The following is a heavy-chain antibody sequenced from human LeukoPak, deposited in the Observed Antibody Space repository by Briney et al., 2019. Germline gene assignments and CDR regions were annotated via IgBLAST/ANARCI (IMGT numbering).Heavy chain of an antibody. CDR2: IYYTGST. D-gene: IGHD3-10*01. Sequence: PSETLSLTCTVSGGSVSSGTYYWSWIRQPPGKGLEWFGYIYYTGSTNYNPSLKSRLTISVATSKIQFSLKLSYVTAGDTAVYYCARRGGSGRSFDYWGQGTLVTVSS. CDR1: GGSVSSGTYY. J-gene: IGHJ4*02. V-gene: IGHV4-61*01. CDR3: ARRGGSGRSFDY.